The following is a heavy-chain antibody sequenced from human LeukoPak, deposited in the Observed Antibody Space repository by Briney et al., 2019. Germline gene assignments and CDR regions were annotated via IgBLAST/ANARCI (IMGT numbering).Heavy chain of an antibody. Sequence: GASVKVSCKASGYTFTSYCISLVRQAPGQGLEWMGWISAYNGNTNYAQKLQGRVIMTTDTSTSTAYMELRSLRSDDTAVYYCARVGLRGVMSWYFDYWGQGTLVTVSS. D-gene: IGHD3-10*01. CDR3: ARVGLRGVMSWYFDY. V-gene: IGHV1-18*01. CDR2: ISAYNGNT. CDR1: GYTFTSYC. J-gene: IGHJ4*02.